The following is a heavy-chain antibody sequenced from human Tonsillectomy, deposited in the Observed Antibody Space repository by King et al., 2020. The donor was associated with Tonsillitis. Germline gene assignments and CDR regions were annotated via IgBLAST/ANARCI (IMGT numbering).Heavy chain of an antibody. D-gene: IGHD3-9*01. V-gene: IGHV3-30-3*01. CDR3: AGPFGPYYDMLTGYPPDY. Sequence: VQLVESGGGVVQPGRSLRLSCAASGFTFSSYAMHWVRQAPGKGLEWVAFISYDGSNKYYADSVKGRFTISRDNSKNTLYLQMNSLRAEDTAVYYSAGPFGPYYDMLTGYPPDYWGQGSLVTVSS. CDR2: ISYDGSNK. J-gene: IGHJ4*02. CDR1: GFTFSSYA.